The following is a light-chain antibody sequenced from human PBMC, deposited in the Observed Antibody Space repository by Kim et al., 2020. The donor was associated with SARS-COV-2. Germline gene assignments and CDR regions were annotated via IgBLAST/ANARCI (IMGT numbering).Light chain of an antibody. Sequence: GQSFTISCTGTSSDVGGYNYVSWYQQHPGKAPKRMIYEVTKRPSGVPDRFSGSKSGNTASLTVSGLQAEDEADYYCSSYAGSNHYVFGTGTKVTVL. V-gene: IGLV2-8*01. CDR3: SSYAGSNHYV. CDR2: EVT. CDR1: SSDVGGYNY. J-gene: IGLJ1*01.